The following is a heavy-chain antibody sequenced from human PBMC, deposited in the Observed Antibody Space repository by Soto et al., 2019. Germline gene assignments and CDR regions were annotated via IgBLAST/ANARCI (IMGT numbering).Heavy chain of an antibody. CDR3: AKVRVGCSSTSCYGFDY. CDR1: GFTFSSYA. CDR2: ISGSGGST. V-gene: IGHV3-23*01. Sequence: EVQLLESGGGLVQPGGSLRLSCAASGFTFSSYAMSWVRQAPGKGLEWVSAISGSGGSTYYADSVKGRFTISRDNSKNTLYLQMNSLRAEDTAEYYCAKVRVGCSSTSCYGFDYWGQGTLVTVSS. D-gene: IGHD2-2*01. J-gene: IGHJ4*02.